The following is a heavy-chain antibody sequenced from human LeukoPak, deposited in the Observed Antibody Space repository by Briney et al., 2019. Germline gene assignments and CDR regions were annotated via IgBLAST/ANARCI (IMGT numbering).Heavy chain of an antibody. CDR1: GYTFTGYY. CDR2: IFPYNGDT. Sequence: GSVKVSREASGYTFTGYYMHWVRQAPGQGLEWMGWIFPYNGDTNYAQTFQGRFTMTRDTSISTAYMELSRLTSEDTAVYYCARFVSRPGHGPHWGQGTLV. CDR3: ARFVSRPGHGPH. V-gene: IGHV1-2*02. J-gene: IGHJ4*02. D-gene: IGHD1-14*01.